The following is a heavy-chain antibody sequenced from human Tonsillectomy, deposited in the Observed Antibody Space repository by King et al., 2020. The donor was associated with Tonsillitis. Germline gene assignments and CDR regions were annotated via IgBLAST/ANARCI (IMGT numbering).Heavy chain of an antibody. CDR3: AKRGGYGDYEWFDP. CDR2: IRYDGSNK. D-gene: IGHD4-17*01. CDR1: GFTFSNYG. Sequence: QLVQSGGGVVQPGGSLRLSCAASGFTFSNYGMHWVRQAPGKGLEWVTFIRYDGSNKYFADSVEGRFTISRDNSKNTLYLQMNSLRAEDTAVYYCAKRGGYGDYEWFDPWGQGTLVTVSS. V-gene: IGHV3-30*02. J-gene: IGHJ5*02.